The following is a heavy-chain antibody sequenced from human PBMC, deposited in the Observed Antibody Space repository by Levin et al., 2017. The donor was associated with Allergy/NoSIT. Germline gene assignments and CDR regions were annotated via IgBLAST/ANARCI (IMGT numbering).Heavy chain of an antibody. V-gene: IGHV4-39*01. Sequence: SQTLSLTCTVSGGSISSSSYYWGWIRQPPGKGLEWIGSIYYSGSTYYNPSLKSRVTISVDTSKNQFSLKLSSVTAADTAVYYCARQDFIMITFGGVIALDWFDPWGQGTLVTVSS. D-gene: IGHD3-16*02. J-gene: IGHJ5*02. CDR1: GGSISSSSYY. CDR2: IYYSGST. CDR3: ARQDFIMITFGGVIALDWFDP.